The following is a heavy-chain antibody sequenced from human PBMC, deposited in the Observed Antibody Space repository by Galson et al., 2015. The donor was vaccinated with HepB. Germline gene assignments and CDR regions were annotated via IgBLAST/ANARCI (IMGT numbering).Heavy chain of an antibody. CDR1: GFTVSSDY. CDR3: ARRGLGALDY. CDR2: IYSGGST. Sequence: SLRLSCAASGFTVSSDYMTWVRQPPGKGLEWVSVIYSGGSTYYADSVKGRFTISRDDSKNSLFLQMNSLRAEDTAVYYCARRGLGALDYWGQGTLVTVSS. D-gene: IGHD3-10*01. V-gene: IGHV3-53*01. J-gene: IGHJ4*02.